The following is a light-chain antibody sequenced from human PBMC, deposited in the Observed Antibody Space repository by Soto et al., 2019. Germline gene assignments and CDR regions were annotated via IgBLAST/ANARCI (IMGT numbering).Light chain of an antibody. Sequence: EIVMTQSPATLSVSPGERATLSCRASQSVSSNLAWYQQKPGQAPRLLIYGASTRATGIPARFSGSGSGTDFTLTISSLQSEDFAVYYGQQYNNWPQGYTFGQGTKLEIK. V-gene: IGKV3-15*01. CDR3: QQYNNWPQGYT. CDR1: QSVSSN. J-gene: IGKJ2*01. CDR2: GAS.